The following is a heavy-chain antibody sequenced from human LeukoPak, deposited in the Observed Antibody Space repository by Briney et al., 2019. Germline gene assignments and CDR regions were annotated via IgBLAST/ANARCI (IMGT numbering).Heavy chain of an antibody. CDR2: ISYDGSNK. V-gene: IGHV3-30-3*01. CDR3: ARGEFWGRLDY. J-gene: IGHJ4*02. CDR1: AFTFSSYA. D-gene: IGHD7-27*01. Sequence: GRSLRLSCAASAFTFSSYAMHWVRQAPGKGLEWVAGISYDGSNKYYADSVKGRFTISRDNSKNTLYLQMNSLRAEDTAVYYCARGEFWGRLDYWGQGTLVTVSS.